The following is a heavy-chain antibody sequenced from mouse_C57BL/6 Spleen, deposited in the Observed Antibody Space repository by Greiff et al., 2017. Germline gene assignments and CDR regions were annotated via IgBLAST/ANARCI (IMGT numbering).Heavy chain of an antibody. CDR3: ARGGLGEGAWFAY. D-gene: IGHD4-1*01. CDR1: GFTFSSYA. V-gene: IGHV5-4*03. Sequence: EVKLEESGGGLVKPGGSLKLSCAASGFTFSSYAMSWVRQTPEKRLEWVATISDGGSYTYYPDNVKGRFTISRDNAKNNLYLQMSHLKSEDTAMYYCARGGLGEGAWFAYWGQGTLVTVSA. CDR2: ISDGGSYT. J-gene: IGHJ3*01.